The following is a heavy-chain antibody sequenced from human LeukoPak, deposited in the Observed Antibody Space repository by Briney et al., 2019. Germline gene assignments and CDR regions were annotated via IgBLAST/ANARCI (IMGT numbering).Heavy chain of an antibody. V-gene: IGHV4-34*01. J-gene: IGHJ5*02. CDR1: GGSFSGYY. CDR2: INHSGST. CDR3: ARGEISSWYGGRLVRRSRNWFDP. D-gene: IGHD6-13*01. Sequence: SETLSLTCAVYGGSFSGYYWRWNGQPPGKGREWMGEINHSGSTNYNTSLRRGVTISVDTSKNRFSLKLSAVTAADTAVYYCARGEISSWYGGRLVRRSRNWFDPWGQGTLVTVSS.